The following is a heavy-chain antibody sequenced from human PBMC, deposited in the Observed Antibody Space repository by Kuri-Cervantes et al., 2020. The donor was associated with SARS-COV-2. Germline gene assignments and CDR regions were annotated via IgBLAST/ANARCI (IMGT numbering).Heavy chain of an antibody. V-gene: IGHV3-74*01. D-gene: IGHD5-12*01. Sequence: GESLKISCAASGFTFSSYWMHWVRQAPGKGLVWVSRINSDGSSTGYAVSVKGRFTISRDNAKNTLYLQMNSLRAEDTAVYYCARAGTASGYDQYYYYYYGMDVWGQGTTVTVSS. J-gene: IGHJ6*02. CDR3: ARAGTASGYDQYYYYYYGMDV. CDR1: GFTFSSYW. CDR2: INSDGSST.